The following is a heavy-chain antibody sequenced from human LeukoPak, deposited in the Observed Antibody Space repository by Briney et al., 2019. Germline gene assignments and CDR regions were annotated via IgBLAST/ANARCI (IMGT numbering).Heavy chain of an antibody. D-gene: IGHD3-22*01. CDR1: GYTFTSYE. J-gene: IGHJ4*02. Sequence: ASVKVSCKASGYTFTSYEINWVRQATGHGLEWMGWMNPDSGDTAYAQKFQGRITMTSSTSITTAYMELSSLRSEDTAVYYCARGLGSYDSSELTWPMISFWGQGTQVTVSS. CDR3: ARGLGSYDSSELTWPMISF. V-gene: IGHV1-8*01. CDR2: MNPDSGDT.